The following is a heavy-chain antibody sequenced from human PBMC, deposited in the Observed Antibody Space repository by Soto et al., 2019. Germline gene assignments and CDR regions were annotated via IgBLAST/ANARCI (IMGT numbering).Heavy chain of an antibody. CDR1: GGSFSGYI. D-gene: IGHD1-26*01. CDR2: INHSGSA. Sequence: QVQLQQSGAGLLKPSETLSLTCDVYGGSFSGYIWTWIRQTPGKGLQWIGQINHSGSANYNPSLNSLVTISVHTSNSQSSLELSSVTAADTAVYYCARGLITGSQYSGGWYYFDSWGQGTQVTVSS. V-gene: IGHV4-34*01. J-gene: IGHJ4*02. CDR3: ARGLITGSQYSGGWYYFDS.